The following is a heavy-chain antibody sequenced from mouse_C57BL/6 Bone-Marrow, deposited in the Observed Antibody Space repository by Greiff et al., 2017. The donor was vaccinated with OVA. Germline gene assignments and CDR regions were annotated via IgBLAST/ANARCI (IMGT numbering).Heavy chain of an antibody. CDR1: GYTFTSYT. V-gene: IGHV1-4*01. CDR2: INPSSGYT. D-gene: IGHD2-1*01. Sequence: QVQLQQSGAELARPGASVKMSCKASGYTFTSYTMNWVKQRPGQGLEWIGYINPSSGYTKYNQKFKDKATLTADKSSSTAYMQLSSLTSEDSAVYYCAREDGNWFAYWGQGTLVTVSA. J-gene: IGHJ3*01. CDR3: AREDGNWFAY.